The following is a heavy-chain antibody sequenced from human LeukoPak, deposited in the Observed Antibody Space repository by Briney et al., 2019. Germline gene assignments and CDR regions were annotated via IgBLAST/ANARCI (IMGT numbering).Heavy chain of an antibody. CDR3: ARDRLAGLPDY. CDR1: GFTFSSYA. D-gene: IGHD6-19*01. V-gene: IGHV3-30*04. CDR2: ISSDGSTK. Sequence: GGSLRLSCAASGFTFSSYAMHWVRQAPGKGLEWVAVISSDGSTKYYADSVKGRFTISRDNSRNTLYLQMNSLRPEDTAVYFCARDRLAGLPDYWGQGTLVTVSS. J-gene: IGHJ4*02.